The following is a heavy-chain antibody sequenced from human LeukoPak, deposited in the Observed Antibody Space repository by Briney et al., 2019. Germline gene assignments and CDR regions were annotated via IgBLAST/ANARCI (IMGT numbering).Heavy chain of an antibody. CDR1: GGPISNYY. D-gene: IGHD6-13*01. V-gene: IGHV4-59*08. CDR3: ARSYSSSWYGDFDY. Sequence: SETLSLTCTVSGGPISNYYWSWIRQPPGKGLEWIGYIYYSGSTNYNASLKSRVTISVDTSKNHFSLKLSSVTAADTAVYYCARSYSSSWYGDFDYWGQGTLVTVSS. J-gene: IGHJ4*02. CDR2: IYYSGST.